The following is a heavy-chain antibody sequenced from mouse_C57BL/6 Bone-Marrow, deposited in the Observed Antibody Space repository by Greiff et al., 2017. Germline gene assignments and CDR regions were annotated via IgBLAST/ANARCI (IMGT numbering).Heavy chain of an antibody. CDR1: GYTFTDYY. D-gene: IGHD1-1*01. CDR2: IYPGSGNT. Sequence: QVHVKQSGAELVRPGASVKLSCKASGYTFTDYYINWVKQRPGQGLEWIARIYPGSGNTYYNEKFKGKATLTAEKSSSTAYMQLSSLTSEDSAVYFCARDGKHYGASYWGQGTTLTVSS. V-gene: IGHV1-76*01. CDR3: ARDGKHYGASY. J-gene: IGHJ2*01.